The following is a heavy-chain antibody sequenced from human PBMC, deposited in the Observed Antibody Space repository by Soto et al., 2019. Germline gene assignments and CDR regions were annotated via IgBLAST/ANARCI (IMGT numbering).Heavy chain of an antibody. V-gene: IGHV4-59*01. CDR3: ARYLRGDFWSGYRDTYYFDY. J-gene: IGHJ4*02. Sequence: SETLSLTCTVSGGSISGYYWSWIRQPPGKGLEWIGYIYYSGSTNYNPSLKSRVTISVDTSKNQFSLKLSSVTAADTAVYYCARYLRGDFWSGYRDTYYFDYWGQGTLVTVSS. CDR2: IYYSGST. D-gene: IGHD3-3*01. CDR1: GGSISGYY.